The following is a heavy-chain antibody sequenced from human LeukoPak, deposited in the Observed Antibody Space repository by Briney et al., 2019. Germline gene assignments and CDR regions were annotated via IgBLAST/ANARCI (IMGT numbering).Heavy chain of an antibody. J-gene: IGHJ2*01. D-gene: IGHD3-22*01. V-gene: IGHV4-39*01. CDR1: GGSISSSSYY. Sequence: PETLSLTCTVSGGSISSSSYYWGWIRQPPGKGLEWIGNIYYSGRTYYNPSLKSRVTISVDTPKNQFSLKLSSVTAADTAVYYCARGVTMIVVVIHDWYFDLWGRGTLVTVSS. CDR2: IYYSGRT. CDR3: ARGVTMIVVVIHDWYFDL.